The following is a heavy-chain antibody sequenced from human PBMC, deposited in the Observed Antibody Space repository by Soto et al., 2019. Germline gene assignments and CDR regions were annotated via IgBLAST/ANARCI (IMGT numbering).Heavy chain of an antibody. Sequence: GGSLRLSCAASGFTFSSYAMSWVRQAPGKGLEWVSAISGSGGSTYYADSVKGRFTISRDNSKNALYLQMNSLRAEDTAVYYCAKAADIVVVEGAGMDVWGQGTTVTVSS. CDR3: AKAADIVVVEGAGMDV. CDR1: GFTFSSYA. CDR2: ISGSGGST. V-gene: IGHV3-23*01. D-gene: IGHD2-15*01. J-gene: IGHJ6*02.